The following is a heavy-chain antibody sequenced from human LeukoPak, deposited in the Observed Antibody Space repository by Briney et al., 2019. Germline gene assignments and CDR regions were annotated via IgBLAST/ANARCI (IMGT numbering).Heavy chain of an antibody. CDR2: ISGSGSST. Sequence: PGGSLRLSCAAPGFTFSSYALNWVRQAPGKGLEWVSGISGSGSSTYYADSVKGRFTISRDYSRNTLYLQMNSLRAEDTAVYYCARATRWGQGTLVTVSS. CDR3: ARATR. V-gene: IGHV3-23*01. J-gene: IGHJ4*02. D-gene: IGHD2-2*01. CDR1: GFTFSSYA.